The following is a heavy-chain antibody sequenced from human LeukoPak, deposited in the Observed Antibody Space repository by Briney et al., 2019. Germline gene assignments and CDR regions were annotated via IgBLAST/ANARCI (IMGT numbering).Heavy chain of an antibody. CDR3: ARLDRNYWYFDL. D-gene: IGHD3-9*01. V-gene: IGHV4-38-2*02. Sequence: SETLSLTCTVSGYSISSGYYWGWIRQPPGKGLEWIGVYHVGTTDYNPSLKSRVTISVDTSKNQFSLKVSSVTAADTAVYYCARLDRNYWYFDLWGRGTLVTVSS. J-gene: IGHJ2*01. CDR2: VYHVGTT. CDR1: GYSISSGYY.